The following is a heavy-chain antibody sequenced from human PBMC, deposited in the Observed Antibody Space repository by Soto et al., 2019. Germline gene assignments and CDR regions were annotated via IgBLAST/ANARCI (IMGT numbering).Heavy chain of an antibody. Sequence: SVYSFAGYWITWVRQNPGKGLEWMGRIDPSDSQTYYSPSFRGHVTISVTKSITTVFLQWSSLRASGTAMYYCARQIYDSDTGPNFQYYFDSWGQGTPVTVSS. V-gene: IGHV5-10-1*01. J-gene: IGHJ4*02. CDR2: IDPSDSQT. D-gene: IGHD3-22*01. CDR3: ARQIYDSDTGPNFQYYFDS. CDR1: VYSFAGYW.